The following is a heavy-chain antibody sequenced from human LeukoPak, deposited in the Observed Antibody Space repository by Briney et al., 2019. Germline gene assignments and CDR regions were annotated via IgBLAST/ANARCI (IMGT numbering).Heavy chain of an antibody. J-gene: IGHJ6*02. CDR1: GGSISSYY. D-gene: IGHD3-3*01. CDR2: IYYSGST. V-gene: IGHV4-59*08. Sequence: SETLSLTCTVSGGSISSYYWSWIRQPPGKGLEWVGDIYYSGSTNYNPSLKSRVTISVDTSKNQFSLKLSSVTAADTAVYYCARLNCLEWLPQLYYYYGMDVWGQGTTVTVSS. CDR3: ARLNCLEWLPQLYYYYGMDV.